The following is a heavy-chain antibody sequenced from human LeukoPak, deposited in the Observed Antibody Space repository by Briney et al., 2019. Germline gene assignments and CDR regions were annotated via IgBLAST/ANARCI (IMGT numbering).Heavy chain of an antibody. CDR1: GGSISSYY. J-gene: IGHJ4*02. D-gene: IGHD3-9*01. CDR2: IYYSGST. CDR3: ARGSGYDILTGYAPFDY. Sequence: SETLSLTCTVSGGSISSYYWSWIRQPPGKGLEWIGYIYYSGSTNYNPSLKSRVTISVDTSKNQFSLKLSSVTGAETAVYYCARGSGYDILTGYAPFDYWGQGTLVTVSS. V-gene: IGHV4-59*08.